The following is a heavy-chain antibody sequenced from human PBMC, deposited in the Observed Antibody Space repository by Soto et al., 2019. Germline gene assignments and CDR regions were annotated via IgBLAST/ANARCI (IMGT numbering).Heavy chain of an antibody. CDR3: ARGAYGDFSLDSFDS. D-gene: IGHD2-21*02. CDR2: IYYSGST. V-gene: IGHV4-59*01. J-gene: IGHJ3*02. CDR1: GGSISSYY. Sequence: SETLSLTCTVSGGSISSYYWSWIQQPPGKGLEWIGYIYYSGSTNYNPSLKSRVTISVGTSKNQFSLKLSSVTAADTAVYYCARGAYGDFSLDSFDSWGQGTLVTVSS.